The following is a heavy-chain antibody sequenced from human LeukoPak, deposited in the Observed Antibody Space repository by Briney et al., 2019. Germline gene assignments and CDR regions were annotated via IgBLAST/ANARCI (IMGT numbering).Heavy chain of an antibody. CDR3: ARHLDCGGDCSYDY. D-gene: IGHD2-21*02. J-gene: IGHJ4*02. CDR2: INHSGST. Sequence: SETLSLTCAVYGGSFSGYYWSWLRQPPGKGLEWIGEINHSGSTNYNPSLKSRVTISIDTSKNQFSLKLSSVTAADTAVYYCARHLDCGGDCSYDYWGQGTLVTVSS. V-gene: IGHV4-34*01. CDR1: GGSFSGYY.